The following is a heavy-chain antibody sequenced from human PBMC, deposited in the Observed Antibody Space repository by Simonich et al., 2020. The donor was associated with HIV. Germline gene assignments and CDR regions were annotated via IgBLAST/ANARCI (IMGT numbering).Heavy chain of an antibody. D-gene: IGHD3-22*01. CDR2: IHWNDYK. J-gene: IGHJ1*01. CDR1: GFSLSTSGVG. Sequence: ITLRESGPPLVKPTQTLTLTCTFPGFSLSTSGVGVGWIRQPPGKALDWLALIHWNDYKSYSPSLKSRHTITKDTSKNQVVLTMTNMDPVDTATYYCAHLYDSSGYYYVFFQHWGQGTLVTVSS. CDR3: AHLYDSSGYYYVFFQH. V-gene: IGHV2-5*01.